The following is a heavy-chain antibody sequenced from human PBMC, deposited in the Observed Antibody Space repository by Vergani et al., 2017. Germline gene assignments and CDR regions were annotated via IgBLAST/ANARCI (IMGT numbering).Heavy chain of an antibody. D-gene: IGHD3-10*01. V-gene: IGHV3-21*01. J-gene: IGHJ4*02. CDR2: ISSSSSYI. Sequence: EVQLVESGGGLVKPGGSLRLSCAASGFTFSSYSMNWVRQAPGKGLEWVSSISSSSSYIYYADSVKGRFTISRDNAKNSLYLQMNSLRAEDTAVYYCAREDSDYYGSGSYSHFDYWGQGTLVTVSS. CDR1: GFTFSSYS. CDR3: AREDSDYYGSGSYSHFDY.